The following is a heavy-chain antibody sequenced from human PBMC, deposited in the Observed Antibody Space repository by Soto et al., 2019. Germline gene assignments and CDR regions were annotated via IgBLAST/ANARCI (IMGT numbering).Heavy chain of an antibody. CDR1: RGTVGCCA. CDR2: IIPIFGTA. CDR3: ARGREMATFPHPFGS. J-gene: IGHJ4*02. V-gene: IGHV1-69*01. Sequence: CKASRGTVGCCASSWLGQAPGQGLEWMGGIIPIFGTANYAQKFQGRVTITADESTSTAYMELSSLRSEDTAVYYCARGREMATFPHPFGSWGQGTLVTLSS. D-gene: IGHD5-12*01.